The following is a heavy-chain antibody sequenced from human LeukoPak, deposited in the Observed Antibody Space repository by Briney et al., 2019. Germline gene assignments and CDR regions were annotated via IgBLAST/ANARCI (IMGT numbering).Heavy chain of an antibody. CDR2: ISSSSSYT. D-gene: IGHD6-13*01. J-gene: IGHJ4*02. CDR1: GFTFSSYS. V-gene: IGHV3-21*01. Sequence: GGSLRLSCAASGFTFSSYSMNWLRQAPGEGLEWVSSISSSSSYTYYADSVKGRFTISRDNADNSLYLQMNSLRAEDTAVYYCARGAYYSSSPPNYFDYWGQGNLVTASS. CDR3: ARGAYYSSSPPNYFDY.